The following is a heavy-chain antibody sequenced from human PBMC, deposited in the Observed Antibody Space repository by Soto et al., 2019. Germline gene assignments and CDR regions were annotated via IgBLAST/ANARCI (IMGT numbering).Heavy chain of an antibody. Sequence: QVQLVESGGGVVQPGRSLRLSCAASGFTFSSYGMHWVRQAPGKGLEWVAVISYDGSNKYYADSVKGRFTISRDNSKNTLYLQMNSLRAEDTAVYYCAKGPLVATIQYYFDYWGQGTLVTVSS. CDR1: GFTFSSYG. V-gene: IGHV3-30*18. J-gene: IGHJ4*02. CDR3: AKGPLVATIQYYFDY. CDR2: ISYDGSNK. D-gene: IGHD5-12*01.